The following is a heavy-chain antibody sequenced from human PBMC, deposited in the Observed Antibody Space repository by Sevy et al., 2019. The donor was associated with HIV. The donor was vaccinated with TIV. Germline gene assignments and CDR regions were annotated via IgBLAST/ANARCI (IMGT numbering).Heavy chain of an antibody. D-gene: IGHD3-10*01. CDR3: AKDQSFGYYYGSGTAYFDY. CDR2: IRYDGSNK. J-gene: IGHJ4*02. CDR1: GFTFSSYG. V-gene: IGHV3-30*02. Sequence: GGSLRLSCAASGFTFSSYGMHWVRQAPGKGLEWVAFIRYDGSNKYYADSVKGRFTISRDNSKNTLYLQMNSLRAEDTALYYCAKDQSFGYYYGSGTAYFDYWRQGTLFTVSS.